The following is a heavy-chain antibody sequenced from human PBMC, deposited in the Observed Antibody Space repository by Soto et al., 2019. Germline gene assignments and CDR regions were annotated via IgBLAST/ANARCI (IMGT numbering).Heavy chain of an antibody. CDR2: ISAYNDNT. CDR1: GYTFTSYG. V-gene: IGHV1-18*01. Sequence: GASVKVSCKASGYTFTSYGISWVRQAPGQGLEWMGWISAYNDNTNYAQKLQGRVTMTTDTSKNTLYLQMNSLRAEDTAMYYCAKGVAVPGTYFQHWGQGTLVTVSS. CDR3: AKGVAVPGTYFQH. J-gene: IGHJ1*01. D-gene: IGHD6-19*01.